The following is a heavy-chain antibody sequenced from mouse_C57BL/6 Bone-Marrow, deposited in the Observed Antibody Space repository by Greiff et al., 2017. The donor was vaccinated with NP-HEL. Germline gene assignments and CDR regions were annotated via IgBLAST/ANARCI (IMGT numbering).Heavy chain of an antibody. J-gene: IGHJ4*01. D-gene: IGHD2-5*01. Sequence: VKLQESGPELVKPGASVKISCKASGYTFTDYYINWVKQRPGQGLEWIGWIFPGSGSTYYNEKFKGKATLTVDKSSSTAYMLLSSLTSEDSAVYFCARVLYYSNFLYYAMDYWGQGTSVTVSS. V-gene: IGHV1-75*01. CDR3: ARVLYYSNFLYYAMDY. CDR1: GYTFTDYY. CDR2: IFPGSGST.